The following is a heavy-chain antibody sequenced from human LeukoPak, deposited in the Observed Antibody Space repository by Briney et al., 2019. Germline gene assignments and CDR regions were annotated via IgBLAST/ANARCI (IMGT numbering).Heavy chain of an antibody. CDR1: GFTFSSYG. D-gene: IGHD6-13*01. CDR2: ISYDGSNK. Sequence: PGRSLRLSCAASGFTFSSYGMHWVRQAPGKGLEGVAVISYDGSNKYYADSVKGRFTISRDNSKNTLYLQMNSLRAEDTAVYYCAKEVVAAAGTGWFDPWGQGTLATVSS. J-gene: IGHJ5*02. V-gene: IGHV3-30*18. CDR3: AKEVVAAAGTGWFDP.